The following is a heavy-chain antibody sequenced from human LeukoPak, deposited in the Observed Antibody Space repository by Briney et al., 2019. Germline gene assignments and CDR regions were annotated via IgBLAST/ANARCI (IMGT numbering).Heavy chain of an antibody. D-gene: IGHD5-24*01. V-gene: IGHV3-7*01. J-gene: IGHJ4*02. CDR1: GFTFSSYW. Sequence: GGSLRLSCATSGFTFSSYWTSWVRQAPGKGLEWVANIKEDGSDKYYVDSVKGRFTISRDNAKNSLYLQMNSLRAVDTAVYYCARDRGWLQFDYWGQGTRVIVSS. CDR2: IKEDGSDK. CDR3: ARDRGWLQFDY.